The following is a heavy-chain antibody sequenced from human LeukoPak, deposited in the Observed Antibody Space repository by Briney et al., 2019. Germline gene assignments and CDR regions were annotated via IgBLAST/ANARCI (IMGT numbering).Heavy chain of an antibody. J-gene: IGHJ3*02. D-gene: IGHD3-22*01. CDR1: GYTFTSYS. V-gene: IGHV7-4-1*02. CDR2: VNTNTGNP. Sequence: ASVKVSCKASGYTFTSYSMNWVRQAPGQGLEWLGWVNTNTGNPTYAQGFTGRFVFSLDTSVNTAYLQISSLKAEDTAVYYCARVVHPYDYESSGLTYDAFDIWGQGTMVTVSS. CDR3: ARVVHPYDYESSGLTYDAFDI.